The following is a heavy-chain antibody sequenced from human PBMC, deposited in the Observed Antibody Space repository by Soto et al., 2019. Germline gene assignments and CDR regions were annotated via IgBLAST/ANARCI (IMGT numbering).Heavy chain of an antibody. CDR1: GFTFSSYA. CDR3: VKDSLIAARPSWGYFDY. D-gene: IGHD6-6*01. Sequence: GGSLRLSCSASGFTFSSYAMRWVRQAPGKGLEYVSAISSNGGSTYYADSVKGRFTISRDNSKDTLYLQMSSLKAEDTAVYYCVKDSLIAARPSWGYFDYWGQGTLVTVSS. CDR2: ISSNGGST. J-gene: IGHJ4*02. V-gene: IGHV3-64D*06.